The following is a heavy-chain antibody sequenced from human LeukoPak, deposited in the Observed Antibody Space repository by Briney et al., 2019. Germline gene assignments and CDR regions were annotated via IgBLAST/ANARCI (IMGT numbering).Heavy chain of an antibody. Sequence: SQTLSLTCAVSGDSISSGGYSWSWIRQPPGKGLEWIGYIYHSGRTYYNPSLKSRVTISVDRSKNQFSLKLSSVTAADTAVYYCARGRTNRLGYWGQGTLVTVSS. CDR1: GDSISSGGYS. V-gene: IGHV4-30-2*01. D-gene: IGHD1-14*01. J-gene: IGHJ4*02. CDR2: IYHSGRT. CDR3: ARGRTNRLGY.